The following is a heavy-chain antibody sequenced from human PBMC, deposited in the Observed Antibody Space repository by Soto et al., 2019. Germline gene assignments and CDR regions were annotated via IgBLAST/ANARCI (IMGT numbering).Heavy chain of an antibody. D-gene: IGHD2-2*03. CDR1: GFTFSSYW. CDR3: ARDFGYCSSTSCYLNFDY. CDR2: INSDGSST. Sequence: GGSLRLSCAASGFTFSSYWMYWVRQAPGKGLVWVSRINSDGSSTSYADSVKGRFTISRDNAKNTLYLQMNSLRAEDTAVYYCARDFGYCSSTSCYLNFDYWGQGTLVTVSS. J-gene: IGHJ4*02. V-gene: IGHV3-74*01.